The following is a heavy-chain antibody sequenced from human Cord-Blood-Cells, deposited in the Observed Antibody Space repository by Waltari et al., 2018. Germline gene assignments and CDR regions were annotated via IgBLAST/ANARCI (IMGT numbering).Heavy chain of an antibody. V-gene: IGHV3-53*01. J-gene: IGHJ4*02. CDR3: ARGGYSSGWCLVY. CDR2: IYKGGRT. D-gene: IGHD6-19*01. CDR1: GFTVSSNY. Sequence: EVQLVESGGGLIQPGGSLRLSCAASGFTVSSNYMSWVRQAPGKGREWVSVIYKGGRTYYAASGKGRFTISRDNSKNTLYLQMNSLRAEDTAVYYCARGGYSSGWCLVYWGQGTLVTVSS.